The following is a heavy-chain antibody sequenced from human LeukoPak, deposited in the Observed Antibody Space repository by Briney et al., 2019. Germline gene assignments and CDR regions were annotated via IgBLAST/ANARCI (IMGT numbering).Heavy chain of an antibody. J-gene: IGHJ3*02. CDR1: GFTFSSYW. D-gene: IGHD1-26*01. V-gene: IGHV3-74*01. CDR3: ARSGRGGAFDI. Sequence: GGSLRLSCAASGFTFSSYWMHWVRQGPGKGLVWVSRIYSDGSRTTYADSVKGRFTISGDNAKNTLYLQMNRLRAEDTAVYYCARSGRGGAFDIWGQGTMVTVSS. CDR2: IYSDGSRT.